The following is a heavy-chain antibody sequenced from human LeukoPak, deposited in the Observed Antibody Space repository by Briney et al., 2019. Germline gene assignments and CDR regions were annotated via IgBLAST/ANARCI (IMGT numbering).Heavy chain of an antibody. CDR2: IYYSGST. CDR1: GGSISSYY. V-gene: IGHV4-59*04. D-gene: IGHD4-17*01. Sequence: SETLSLTCTVSGGSISSYYWSWIRQPPGKGLEWIGYIYYSGSTYYNPSLKSRVTISVDTSKNQFSLKLSSVTAADTAVYYCASLDYGDYHTFDYWGQGTLVTVSS. CDR3: ASLDYGDYHTFDY. J-gene: IGHJ4*02.